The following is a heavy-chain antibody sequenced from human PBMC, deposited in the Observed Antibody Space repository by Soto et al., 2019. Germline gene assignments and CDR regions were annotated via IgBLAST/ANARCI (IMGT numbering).Heavy chain of an antibody. CDR3: AIHPPAPYDSSGYPLDY. V-gene: IGHV1-69*13. Sequence: ASVKVSCKASGGTFSSYAISWVRQAPGQGLEWMGGIIPIFGTANYAQKFQGRVTITADESTSTAYMELSSLRSEDTAVYYCAIHPPAPYDSSGYPLDYWGQGTLVTVSS. CDR2: IIPIFGTA. D-gene: IGHD3-22*01. CDR1: GGTFSSYA. J-gene: IGHJ4*02.